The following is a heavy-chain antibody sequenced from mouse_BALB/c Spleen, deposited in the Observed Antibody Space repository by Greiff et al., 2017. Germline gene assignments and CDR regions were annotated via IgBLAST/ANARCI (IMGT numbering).Heavy chain of an antibody. V-gene: IGHV5-6-2*01. CDR3: ARRGYGYFDY. J-gene: IGHJ2*01. CDR1: GFTFSSYY. CDR2: INSNGGST. Sequence: EVQGVESGGGLVKLGGSLKLSCAASGFTFSSYYMSWVRQTPEKRLELVAAINSNGGSTYYPATVKGRFTISRDNAKNTLYLQMSSLKSEDTALYYCARRGYGYFDYWGQGTTLTVSS. D-gene: IGHD3-1*01.